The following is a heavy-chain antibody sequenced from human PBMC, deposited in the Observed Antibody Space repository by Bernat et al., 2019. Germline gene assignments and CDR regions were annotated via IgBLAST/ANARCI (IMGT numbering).Heavy chain of an antibody. CDR3: ARLVALAAATHFDY. D-gene: IGHD2-15*01. Sequence: QLQLQESGPGLVKPSETLSLTCTVSGGSISSSIYYWGWIRQPPGKGLEWIGSSYYSGSTYYNPSLKSRVTRSVDTSKNQFSLKLSSVTTADTAVYYCARLVALAAATHFDYWGQGTLVTVSS. V-gene: IGHV4-39*01. CDR2: SYYSGST. CDR1: GGSISSSIYY. J-gene: IGHJ4*02.